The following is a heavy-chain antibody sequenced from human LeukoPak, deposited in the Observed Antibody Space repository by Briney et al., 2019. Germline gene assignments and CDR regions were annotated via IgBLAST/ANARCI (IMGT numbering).Heavy chain of an antibody. V-gene: IGHV3-7*01. CDR3: ASAYASYDFWSGYENFDF. CDR2: IRQDGGEK. D-gene: IGHD3-3*01. Sequence: GGPLRLSCAASGIRFTTHWLNWLRPAPGKGLEGVASIRQDGGEKKYVDSVKGRFTISRDLAQNSLFLQMNSLRAEDTAVYYCASAYASYDFWSGYENFDFWGQGTLVTVSS. CDR1: GIRFTTHW. J-gene: IGHJ4*02.